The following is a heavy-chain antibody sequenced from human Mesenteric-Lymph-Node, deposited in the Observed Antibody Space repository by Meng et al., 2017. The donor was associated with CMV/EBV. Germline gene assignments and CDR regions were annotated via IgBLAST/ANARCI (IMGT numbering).Heavy chain of an antibody. J-gene: IGHJ4*02. V-gene: IGHV3-30*02. Sequence: GESLKISCAASGFTFNNYGIHWVRQPPGKGLQWVAFIRSDGTTKYYADSVKGRFTTSRDNSKNTLYLQMNSLRAEDTAVYYCARVYYYDDSGYSKFDYWGQGTLVTVSS. CDR3: ARVYYYDDSGYSKFDY. D-gene: IGHD3-22*01. CDR2: IRSDGTTK. CDR1: GFTFNNYG.